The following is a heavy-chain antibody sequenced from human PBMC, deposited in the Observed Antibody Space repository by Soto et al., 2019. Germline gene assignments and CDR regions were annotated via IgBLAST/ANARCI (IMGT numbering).Heavy chain of an antibody. J-gene: IGHJ6*02. CDR1: GGSISSGGYY. Sequence: SETLSLTCTVSGGSISSGGYYWSWIRQHPGKGLEWIGYIYYSGSTYYNPSLKSRVTISVDTPKNQFSLKLSSVTAADTAVYYCARVVVVYYGMDVWGQGTTVTVSS. V-gene: IGHV4-31*03. CDR3: ARVVVVYYGMDV. CDR2: IYYSGST. D-gene: IGHD2-15*01.